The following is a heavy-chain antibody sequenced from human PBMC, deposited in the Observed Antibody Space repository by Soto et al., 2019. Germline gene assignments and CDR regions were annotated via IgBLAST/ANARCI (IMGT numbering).Heavy chain of an antibody. V-gene: IGHV4-4*02. D-gene: IGHD1-26*01. CDR1: GGSISSSNW. Sequence: QVQLQESGPGLVKPSGTLSLTCAVSGGSISSSNWWSWVRQPPGKGLEWIGEIYHSGSTNYNPSLQSRVTISVDKSMNQFSLNLSSVTAADTAVYYCARVSGTYYYGMDVWGQGTTVTVSS. CDR2: IYHSGST. J-gene: IGHJ6*02. CDR3: ARVSGTYYYGMDV.